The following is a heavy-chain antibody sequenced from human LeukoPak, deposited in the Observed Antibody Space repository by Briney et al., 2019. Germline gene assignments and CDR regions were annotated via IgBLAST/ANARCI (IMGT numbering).Heavy chain of an antibody. Sequence: GGSLRLSCAASGFTVSSNYMSWVRQAPGKGLEGVSVIYSGGSTYYADSVKGRFTISRENSKNTLYLQMNSLRAEHTAVYYCARDREGYYGSGSYVYWGQGTLVTVSS. CDR3: ARDREGYYGSGSYVY. V-gene: IGHV3-66*02. J-gene: IGHJ4*02. CDR2: IYSGGST. D-gene: IGHD3-10*01. CDR1: GFTVSSNY.